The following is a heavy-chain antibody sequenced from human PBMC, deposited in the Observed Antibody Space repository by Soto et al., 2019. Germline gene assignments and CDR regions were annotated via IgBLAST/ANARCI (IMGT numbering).Heavy chain of an antibody. J-gene: IGHJ4*02. V-gene: IGHV3-33*01. CDR1: GFTFSKYG. CDR2: IWNDGIRK. Sequence: GGSLRLSCAASGFTFSKYGMHWVRQAPGKGLEWVALIWNDGIRKVYVDSVKGRFTISRDNSKNTLDLQMNNLRDEDTAVFYCARDDDNDANALDYWGPGTLVTVSS. CDR3: ARDDDNDANALDY.